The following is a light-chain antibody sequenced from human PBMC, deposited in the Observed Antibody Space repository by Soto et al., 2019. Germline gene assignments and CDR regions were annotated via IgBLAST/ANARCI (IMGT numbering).Light chain of an antibody. CDR1: SGHSTYA. J-gene: IGLJ3*02. V-gene: IGLV4-69*01. CDR3: QTWATVTDRV. CDR2: LDSDGSH. Sequence: QPVLTQSPSASASLGASVKLTCTLSSGHSTYAIAWHQQQPEKGPRYLMKLDSDGSHSKGDGIPDRFSGSSSGAERYLTISCLPSEDGAGYYCQTWATVTDRVFGGGTQLTVL.